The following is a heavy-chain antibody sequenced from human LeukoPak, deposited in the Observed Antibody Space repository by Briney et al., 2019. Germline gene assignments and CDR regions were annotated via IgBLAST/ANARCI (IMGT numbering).Heavy chain of an antibody. Sequence: GASVKVSCKASGGTFSSYAISWVRQAPGQGLEWMGGIIPIFGTANYAQKFQGRVTITADKSTSTAYMELSSLRSEDTAVYYCARGMHIVVVTATPVDYWGQGTLVTVSS. D-gene: IGHD2-21*02. J-gene: IGHJ4*02. CDR1: GGTFSSYA. CDR3: ARGMHIVVVTATPVDY. CDR2: IIPIFGTA. V-gene: IGHV1-69*06.